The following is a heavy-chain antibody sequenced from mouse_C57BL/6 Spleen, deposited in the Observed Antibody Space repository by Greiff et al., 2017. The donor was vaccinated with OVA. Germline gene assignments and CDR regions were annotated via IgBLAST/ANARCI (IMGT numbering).Heavy chain of an antibody. CDR2: INPSNGGT. CDR1: GYTFTSYW. J-gene: IGHJ4*01. CDR3: ARGRQLMLNAMDY. Sequence: VQLQQPGTELVKPGASVKLSCKASGYTFTSYWMHWVKQRPGQGLEWIGNINPSNGGTNYNEKFKSKATLTVDKSSSTAYMQLSSLTSEDSAVYYCARGRQLMLNAMDYWGQGTLVTVSS. V-gene: IGHV1-53*01. D-gene: IGHD3-2*02.